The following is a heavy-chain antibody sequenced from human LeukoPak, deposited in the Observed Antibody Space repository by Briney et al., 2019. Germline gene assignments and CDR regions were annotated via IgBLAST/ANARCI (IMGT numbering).Heavy chain of an antibody. V-gene: IGHV3-11*04. J-gene: IGHJ5*02. CDR1: GFTFSDYH. D-gene: IGHD3-10*01. CDR2: ISSSGSTT. CDR3: ARGISITMVRGVIITGKNWFDP. Sequence: GGSLRLSCAASGFTFSDYHMSWIRQAPGKGLEWVSYISSSGSTTDYADSVKGRFTISRDNAKNSLYLQMNSLRAEDTAVYYCARGISITMVRGVIITGKNWFDPWGQGTLVTVSS.